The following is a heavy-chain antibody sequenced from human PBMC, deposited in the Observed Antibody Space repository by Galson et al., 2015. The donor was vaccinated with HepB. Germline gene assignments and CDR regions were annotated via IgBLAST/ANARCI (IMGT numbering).Heavy chain of an antibody. CDR3: ARGLYTLMRGVLFLAY. J-gene: IGHJ4*02. CDR1: GFMFSSYF. D-gene: IGHD2-8*01. CDR2: IGGSGGTT. Sequence: SLRLSCAASGFMFSSYFMSWVRQAPGKGLEWVSTIGGSGGTTFYSDSVKGRFTISRDNSKSTLYLQMNRLRAEDTALYYCARGLYTLMRGVLFLAYWGQGTLVTVSS. V-gene: IGHV3-23*01.